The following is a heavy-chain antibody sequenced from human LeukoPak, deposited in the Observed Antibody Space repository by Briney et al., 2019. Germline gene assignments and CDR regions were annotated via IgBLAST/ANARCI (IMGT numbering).Heavy chain of an antibody. D-gene: IGHD6-19*01. CDR3: ARRVSSGSSWFDP. CDR2: IYHSGST. V-gene: IGHV4-38-2*02. Sequence: SETLSLTCTVSGYSISSGYYWGWIRQPPGKGLEWIGSIYHSGSTYYNPSLKSRVTISVDTSKNQFSLKLSSVTAADTAVYYCARRVSSGSSWFDPWGQGTLVTVSS. CDR1: GYSISSGYY. J-gene: IGHJ5*02.